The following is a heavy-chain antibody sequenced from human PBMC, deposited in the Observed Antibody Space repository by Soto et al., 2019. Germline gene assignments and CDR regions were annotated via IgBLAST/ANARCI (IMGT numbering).Heavy chain of an antibody. J-gene: IGHJ4*02. CDR1: GGTFSSYA. D-gene: IGHD2-15*01. V-gene: IGHV1-69*12. CDR2: IIPIFGTA. CDR3: ARDRCSGGSCYSRFDY. Sequence: QVQLVQSGAEVKKPGSSVKVSCKASGGTFSSYAISWVRQAPGQGLEWMGGIIPIFGTANYAQQFQGRVTLTADETMRTDYMELSSLRSEDTAVYYCARDRCSGGSCYSRFDYWGQETLVPVSS.